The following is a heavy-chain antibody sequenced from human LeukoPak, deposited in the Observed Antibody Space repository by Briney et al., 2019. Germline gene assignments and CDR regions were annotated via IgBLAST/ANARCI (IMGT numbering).Heavy chain of an antibody. D-gene: IGHD6-19*01. CDR1: GGSISSYY. CDR3: ASRIAVAGAPFDY. J-gene: IGHJ4*02. CDR2: IYYSGST. Sequence: SETLSLTCTVSGGSISSYYWNWIRQPPGKGLEWIGYIYYSGSTNYNPSLKSRVTISVDTSKNQFSLKLSSVTAADTAVYYCASRIAVAGAPFDYWGQGTLVTVSS. V-gene: IGHV4-59*01.